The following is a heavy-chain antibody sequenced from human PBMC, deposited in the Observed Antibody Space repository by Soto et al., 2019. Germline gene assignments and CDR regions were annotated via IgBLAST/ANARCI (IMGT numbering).Heavy chain of an antibody. CDR3: ARDGPNPDYDFWSGYGRLLGGSYYYYMDV. V-gene: IGHV4-59*01. Sequence: SETLSLTCTVSGGSISSYYWSWIRQPPGKGLEWIGYIYYSGSTNYNPSLKSRVTISVDTSKNQFSLKLSSVTAADTAVYYCARDGPNPDYDFWSGYGRLLGGSYYYYMDVWGKGTTVTVSS. CDR1: GGSISSYY. D-gene: IGHD3-3*01. J-gene: IGHJ6*03. CDR2: IYYSGST.